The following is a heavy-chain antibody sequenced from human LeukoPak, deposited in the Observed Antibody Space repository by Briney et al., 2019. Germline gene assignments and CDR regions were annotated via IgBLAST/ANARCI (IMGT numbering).Heavy chain of an antibody. Sequence: GGSLRLSCAASGFTFYDYGMSWVRHAPGKGLEWVSGINWNGGSTGYADSVKGRFTISRDNAKNSLYLQMNSLRAEDTALYYCARDVTPYSSGPGHDYWGQGTLVTVSS. CDR1: GFTFYDYG. CDR2: INWNGGST. J-gene: IGHJ4*02. CDR3: ARDVTPYSSGPGHDY. V-gene: IGHV3-20*04. D-gene: IGHD6-19*01.